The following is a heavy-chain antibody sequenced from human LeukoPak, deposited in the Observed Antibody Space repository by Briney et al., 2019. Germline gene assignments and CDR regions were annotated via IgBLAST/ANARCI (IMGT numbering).Heavy chain of an antibody. V-gene: IGHV4-4*07. Sequence: SETLSLTCSVSGGSMDSGGSMDSYYWSWIRQSAGRGLEWIGRIYPRGNTNYNPSLGGRVTMSIDTSKNQFSLSLSSMTAADTAIYYCARGRPSRDGYNLYFFDYWGQGTLVTVSS. CDR2: IYPRGNT. D-gene: IGHD5-24*01. J-gene: IGHJ4*02. CDR3: ARGRPSRDGYNLYFFDY. CDR1: GGSMDSGGSMDSYY.